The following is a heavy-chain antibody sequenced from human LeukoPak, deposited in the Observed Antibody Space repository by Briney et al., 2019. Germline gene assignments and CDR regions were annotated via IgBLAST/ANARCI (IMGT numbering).Heavy chain of an antibody. Sequence: SETLSLTCTVSGGSISSYYWSWIRQPPGKGLEWIGYIYYSGSTNYNPSLKSRVTISVDTSKNQFSLKLSSVTAADTAVCYCARVGFWSGSHDYWGQGTLVTVSS. D-gene: IGHD3-3*01. CDR1: GGSISSYY. J-gene: IGHJ4*02. CDR3: ARVGFWSGSHDY. V-gene: IGHV4-59*01. CDR2: IYYSGST.